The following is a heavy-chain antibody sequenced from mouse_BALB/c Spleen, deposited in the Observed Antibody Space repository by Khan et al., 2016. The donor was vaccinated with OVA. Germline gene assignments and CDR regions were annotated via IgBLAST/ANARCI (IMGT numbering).Heavy chain of an antibody. V-gene: IGHV3-2*02. CDR2: ISYSGYT. CDR1: GYSFTTDYA. D-gene: IGHD1-1*02. J-gene: IGHJ2*01. CDR3: ARGYGGDFDY. Sequence: VQLKESGPGLVKPSASLYLSCTATGYSFTTDYAWYLIRTFQGSIVWWMGFISYSGYTKYNQTLKSRITITRDKSKNTFFLQLKSLTSEDTARYYCARGYGGDFDYWGQGTTLTVS.